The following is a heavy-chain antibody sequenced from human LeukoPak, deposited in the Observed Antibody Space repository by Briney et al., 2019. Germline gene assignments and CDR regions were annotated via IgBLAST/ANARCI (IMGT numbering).Heavy chain of an antibody. J-gene: IGHJ6*03. V-gene: IGHV4-61*02. CDR2: IYTSGST. CDR3: AREHFGRAAAAYDYYYMDV. CDR1: GGSISSGSYY. Sequence: SETLSLTCTVSGGSISSGSYYWSWIRQPAGKGLEWIGRIYTSGSTNYNPSLKSRVTISVDTSKNQFSLKLSSVTAADTAVYYCAREHFGRAAAAYDYYYMDVWGKGTTVTVSS. D-gene: IGHD6-13*01.